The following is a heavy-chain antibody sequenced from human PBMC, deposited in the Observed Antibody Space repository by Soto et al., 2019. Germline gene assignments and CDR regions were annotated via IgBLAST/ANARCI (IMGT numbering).Heavy chain of an antibody. V-gene: IGHV4-39*01. Sequence: SETLSLTCSVSGGSISSTPYYWGWIRQPPGKGLEWLGTIYYSGTTSYNPSLKSRVIISVDTSNNQFFLKLRSVTAADTAVYYCARHRQYYDTSGYQQRYFDYWGQGTQVTISS. D-gene: IGHD3-22*01. CDR2: IYYSGTT. J-gene: IGHJ4*02. CDR3: ARHRQYYDTSGYQQRYFDY. CDR1: GGSISSTPYY.